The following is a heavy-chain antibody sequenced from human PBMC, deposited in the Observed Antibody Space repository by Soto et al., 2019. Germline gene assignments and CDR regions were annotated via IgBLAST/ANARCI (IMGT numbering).Heavy chain of an antibody. J-gene: IGHJ4*02. CDR2: ISYDGSNK. CDR3: ARDRSAARYFDY. CDR1: GFPFSSYA. D-gene: IGHD6-6*01. Sequence: GGSLRLSCAASGFPFSSYAVHWVRQAPGKGLEWVAFISYDGSNKYFADSVRGRFTISRDNSENMVYLQMDSLRGEDTAVYYCARDRSAARYFDYWGQGTLVTVSS. V-gene: IGHV3-30-3*01.